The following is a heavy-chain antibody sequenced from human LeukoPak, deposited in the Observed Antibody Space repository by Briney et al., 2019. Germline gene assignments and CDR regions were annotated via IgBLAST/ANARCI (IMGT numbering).Heavy chain of an antibody. CDR2: IYYSGST. CDR3: ARVPYDFWSGYYPKESYNWFDP. CDR1: GGSISSSSYY. D-gene: IGHD3-3*01. Sequence: SETLSLTCTVSGGSISSSSYYWSWIRQPPGKGLEWIGYIYYSGSTYYNPSLKSRVTISVDTSKNQFSLKLSSVTAADTAVYYCARVPYDFWSGYYPKESYNWFDPWGQGTLVTVSS. V-gene: IGHV4-30-4*08. J-gene: IGHJ5*02.